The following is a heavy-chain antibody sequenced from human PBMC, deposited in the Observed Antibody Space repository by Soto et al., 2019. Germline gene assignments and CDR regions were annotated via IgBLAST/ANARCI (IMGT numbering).Heavy chain of an antibody. J-gene: IGHJ4*02. Sequence: VQLQESGPGLVKPSQTLSLTCTVSGGSISSDDYYWSWIRQPPGKGLEWIGYISYSGNTYYNPSLQSRVTISADTSKNQFSLKLSSVTAADTAVYYCARVFATVTTFQVGYWGQGTLVTVSS. CDR3: ARVFATVTTFQVGY. D-gene: IGHD4-4*01. CDR1: GGSISSDDYY. V-gene: IGHV4-30-4*01. CDR2: ISYSGNT.